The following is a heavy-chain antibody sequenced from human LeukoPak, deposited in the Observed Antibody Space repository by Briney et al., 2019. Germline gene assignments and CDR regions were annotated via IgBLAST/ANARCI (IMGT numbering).Heavy chain of an antibody. CDR1: GFTFSSYW. D-gene: IGHD3/OR15-3a*01. Sequence: PGGFLRLSCAASGFTFSSYWMSWVRQPAGKGLEWVAGITPSGDTSYYADSVRGRFTISRDNSKSIVSLQMNSLRAEDTALYYCGRDRDWGAFDVWGQGSLVTVSS. CDR3: GRDRDWGAFDV. CDR2: ITPSGDTS. V-gene: IGHV3-23*01. J-gene: IGHJ5*02.